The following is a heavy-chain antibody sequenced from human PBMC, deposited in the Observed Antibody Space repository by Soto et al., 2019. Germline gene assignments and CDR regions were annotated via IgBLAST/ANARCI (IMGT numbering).Heavy chain of an antibody. D-gene: IGHD3-9*01. CDR1: GFIFTTYA. CDR3: ARRLDYDILTGTIDY. Sequence: PGGSLRLSCATSGFIFTTYAMNWVRQAPGKGLEWVSAISSSGESTFYAESVRGRFTVSRDNSKHTLYLQMNSLRAEDTAVYYCARRLDYDILTGTIDYWGQGTLVTVSS. V-gene: IGHV3-23*01. J-gene: IGHJ4*02. CDR2: ISSSGEST.